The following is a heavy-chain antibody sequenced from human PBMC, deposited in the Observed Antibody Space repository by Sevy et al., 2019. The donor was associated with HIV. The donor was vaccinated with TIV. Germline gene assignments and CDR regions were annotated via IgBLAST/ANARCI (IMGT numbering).Heavy chain of an antibody. CDR2: IYTSGTT. D-gene: IGHD3-22*01. CDR1: GGSISSGNYY. Sequence: SETLSLTCTVSGGSISSGNYYWSWIRQPAGKGLEWIGRIYTSGTTNYNPSLKIRVTMSIDTSQNQFSLNLTSVTTATNTYYPTLKSPASWSVDTSQNQSSQKLTSVTAADTAVYYCARSYSYDSSGNYVWYYFDSWGQGTLVTVSS. J-gene: IGHJ4*02. CDR3: LKSPASWSVDTSQNQSSQKLTSVTAADTAVYYCARSYSYDSSGNYVWYYFDS. V-gene: IGHV4-61*02.